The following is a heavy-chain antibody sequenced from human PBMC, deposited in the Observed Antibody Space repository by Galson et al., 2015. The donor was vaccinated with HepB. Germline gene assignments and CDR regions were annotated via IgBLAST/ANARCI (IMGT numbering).Heavy chain of an antibody. CDR3: ARGPQVLLWFGELEFDY. CDR2: ISYDGSYK. D-gene: IGHD3-10*01. V-gene: IGHV3-30*04. Sequence: LRLSCAVSGFSFSSYAMHWVRQAPGKGLEWVAIISYDGSYKYFADSVKGRFTISRDNSMNTLHLQMNSLRVEDTALYYCARGPQVLLWFGELEFDYWGQGTLVAVSS. CDR1: GFSFSSYA. J-gene: IGHJ4*02.